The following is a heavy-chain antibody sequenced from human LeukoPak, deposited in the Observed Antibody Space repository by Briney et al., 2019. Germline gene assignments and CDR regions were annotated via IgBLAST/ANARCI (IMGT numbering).Heavy chain of an antibody. J-gene: IGHJ4*02. V-gene: IGHV3-21*01. Sequence: GGSLRLSCAASGFTFSSYWMSWVRQAPGKGLEWVSSISSSSSYIYYADSVKGRFTISRDNAKNSLYLQMNSLRAEDTAVYYCARDPAGEVPDYWGQGTLVTVSS. CDR1: GFTFSSYW. CDR2: ISSSSSYI. CDR3: ARDPAGEVPDY. D-gene: IGHD7-27*01.